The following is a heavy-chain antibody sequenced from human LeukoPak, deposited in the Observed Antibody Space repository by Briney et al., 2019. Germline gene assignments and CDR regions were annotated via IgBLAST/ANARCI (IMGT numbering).Heavy chain of an antibody. CDR2: ISYDGSNK. CDR1: GFTFSSYA. D-gene: IGHD2-21*01. CDR3: AKFLPTHIVVANYYFDY. J-gene: IGHJ4*02. V-gene: IGHV3-30-3*02. Sequence: GGSLRLSXAASGFTFSSYAMHWVRQAPGKGLEWVAVISYDGSNKYYADSVKGRFTISRDNSKNTLYLQMNSLRAEDTAVYYCAKFLPTHIVVANYYFDYWGQGTLVTVSS.